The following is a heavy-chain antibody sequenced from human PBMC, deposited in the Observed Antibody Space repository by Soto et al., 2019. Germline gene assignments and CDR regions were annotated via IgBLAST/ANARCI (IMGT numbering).Heavy chain of an antibody. CDR1: GYTFTGYY. D-gene: IGHD2-2*01. CDR3: ATWKRTYCSSSSCRSYFYYYMDV. CDR2: FDPEDGQT. Sequence: GASVKVSCKASGYTFTGYYMHWVRQAPGKGLEWAGGFDPEDGQTIYAQNFQGRVTMTEDTSADTAYMELSSLRSEDTAVYYCATWKRTYCSSSSCRSYFYYYMDVWGKGTTVTAP. J-gene: IGHJ6*03. V-gene: IGHV1-24*01.